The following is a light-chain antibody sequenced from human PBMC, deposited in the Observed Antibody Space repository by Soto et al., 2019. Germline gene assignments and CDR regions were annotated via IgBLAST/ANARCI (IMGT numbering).Light chain of an antibody. CDR1: SSNIGSNY. CDR3: AAWDDSLSGYV. V-gene: IGLV1-47*02. J-gene: IGLJ1*01. Sequence: QSVLTQPPSASGTPGQRVTISCSGSSSNIGSNYVYWYQQLPGTAPKLLIYSNNQRPSGVPDRFSGSKSRTSASLAISGLRSEDEADYYCAAWDDSLSGYVFGTGTRSPS. CDR2: SNN.